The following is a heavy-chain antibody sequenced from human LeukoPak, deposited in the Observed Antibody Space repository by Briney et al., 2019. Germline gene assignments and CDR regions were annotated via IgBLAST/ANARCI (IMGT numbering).Heavy chain of an antibody. CDR2: ISWNSGNI. CDR1: GFTFDDYA. D-gene: IGHD3-3*01. CDR3: AKGTYYDFWSGYSFDP. J-gene: IGHJ5*02. Sequence: GRSLRLSCAASGFTFDDYAMHWVRQAPGKGLEWVSGISWNSGNIGHADSVKGRFTISRDNAKKSLYLQMYSLRAEDMALYYCAKGTYYDFWSGYSFDPWGQGTLVTASS. V-gene: IGHV3-9*03.